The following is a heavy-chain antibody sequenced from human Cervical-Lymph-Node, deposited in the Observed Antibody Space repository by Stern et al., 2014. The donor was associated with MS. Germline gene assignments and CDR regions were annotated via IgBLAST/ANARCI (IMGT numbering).Heavy chain of an antibody. D-gene: IGHD3-3*01. J-gene: IGHJ5*02. Sequence: QVQLQESGPGLVKPSGTLSLTCAVSGGSVSGSNWWTWVRQPPEKGLEWIGEIYHSGNTNYNPSLKSRVTISVDKSKNQFSLRLSSVTAADTAVYYCARWFGYDFWTGDYRTAWFDLWGQGTLVTVSS. CDR3: ARWFGYDFWTGDYRTAWFDL. CDR1: GGSVSGSNW. V-gene: IGHV4-4*02. CDR2: IYHSGNT.